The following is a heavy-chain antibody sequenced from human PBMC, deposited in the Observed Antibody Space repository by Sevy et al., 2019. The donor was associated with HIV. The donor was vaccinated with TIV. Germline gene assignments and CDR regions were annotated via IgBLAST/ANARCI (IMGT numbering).Heavy chain of an antibody. Sequence: ASVKVSCKASGYTFTSYGISWVRQAPGQGLEWMGWISAYNGNTNYAQKLQGRVTMTTDTSTSTAYMELRSLRSDDTAVYYCARVSCLYYYGSSGYQCKHLNAFDIWGQGTMVTVSS. CDR3: ARVSCLYYYGSSGYQCKHLNAFDI. D-gene: IGHD3-22*01. CDR1: GYTFTSYG. J-gene: IGHJ3*02. CDR2: ISAYNGNT. V-gene: IGHV1-18*01.